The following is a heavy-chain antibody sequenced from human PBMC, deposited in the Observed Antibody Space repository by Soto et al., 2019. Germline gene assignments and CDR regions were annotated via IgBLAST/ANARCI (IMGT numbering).Heavy chain of an antibody. Sequence: QVQLVESGGGVVQPGRSLRLSCAASGFNFSSYAMHWVRQAPSKGLEWVAVISYDGSNKYYADSVKGRFTISRDNSKNTLYLQMNSLRAEDTAVYYCVTDFPISNDYGDYDGDYYYYGMDVWGQGTTVTVSS. J-gene: IGHJ6*02. CDR3: VTDFPISNDYGDYDGDYYYYGMDV. CDR2: ISYDGSNK. V-gene: IGHV3-30-3*01. CDR1: GFNFSSYA. D-gene: IGHD4-17*01.